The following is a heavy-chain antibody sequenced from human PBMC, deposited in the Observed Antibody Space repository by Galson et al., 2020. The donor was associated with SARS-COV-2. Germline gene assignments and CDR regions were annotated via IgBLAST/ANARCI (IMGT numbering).Heavy chain of an antibody. CDR3: ARKSGSYPFDY. J-gene: IGHJ4*02. CDR2: ISSSSSTI. Sequence: GSLRLSCAASGFTFSSYSMNWVRQAPGKGLEWVSYISSSSSTIYYADSVKGRFTISRDNAKNSLYLQMNSLRAEDTAVYYCARKSGSYPFDYWGQGTLVTVSS. V-gene: IGHV3-48*04. D-gene: IGHD1-26*01. CDR1: GFTFSSYS.